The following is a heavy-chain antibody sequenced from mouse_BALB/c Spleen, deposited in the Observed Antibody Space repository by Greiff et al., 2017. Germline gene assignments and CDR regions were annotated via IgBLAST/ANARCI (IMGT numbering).Heavy chain of an antibody. D-gene: IGHD4-1*01. CDR3: AKLGGYAMDY. J-gene: IGHJ4*01. V-gene: IGHV3-6*02. Sequence: VQLKESGPGLVKPSQSLSLTCSVTGYSITSGYYWNWIRQFPGNKLEWMGYISYDGSNNYNPSLKNRISITRDTSKNQFFLKLNSVTTEDTATYYCAKLGGYAMDYWGQGTSVTVSS. CDR1: GYSITSGYY. CDR2: ISYDGSN.